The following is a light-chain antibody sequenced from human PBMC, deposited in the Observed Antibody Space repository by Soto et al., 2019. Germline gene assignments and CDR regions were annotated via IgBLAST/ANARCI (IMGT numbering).Light chain of an antibody. Sequence: DIQMTQSPSTLSASVGDRVTITCRASQSISSWLAWYQQKPGTAPKLLIYKASTLQSGVPSRFSGSGSGTKFTLTISSLQPDDFATYYCQQYSDNWTFGQGTKVDIK. J-gene: IGKJ1*01. CDR3: QQYSDNWT. CDR2: KAS. CDR1: QSISSW. V-gene: IGKV1-5*03.